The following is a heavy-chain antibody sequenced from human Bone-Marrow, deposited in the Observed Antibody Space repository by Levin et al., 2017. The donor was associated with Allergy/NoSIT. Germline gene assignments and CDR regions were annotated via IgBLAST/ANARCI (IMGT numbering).Heavy chain of an antibody. D-gene: IGHD2-2*01. V-gene: IGHV3-73*01. CDR2: IRSKANSYAT. CDR1: GFTFSGSA. CDR3: TRHEGGRNRYQLLETYYFDY. J-gene: IGHJ4*02. Sequence: GESLKISCAASGFTFSGSAMHWVRQASGKGLEWVGRIRSKANSYATAYAASVKGRFTISRDDSKNTAYLQMNSLKTEDTAVYYCTRHEGGRNRYQLLETYYFDYWGQGTLVTVSS.